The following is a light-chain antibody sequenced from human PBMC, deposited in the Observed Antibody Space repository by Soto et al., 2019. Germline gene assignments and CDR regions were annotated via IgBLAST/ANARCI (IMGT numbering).Light chain of an antibody. CDR1: QSISIW. V-gene: IGKV1-5*03. CDR3: QNYNSDST. CDR2: KAS. Sequence: DIQITQSPSTLSASVGDRVTITCRASQSISIWFAWYQQKPGKAPKHLIYKASSLESGVPSRFSGSGSGTEINLTTTSMQPDALATYYSQNYNSDSTFGQGTKVEIK. J-gene: IGKJ1*01.